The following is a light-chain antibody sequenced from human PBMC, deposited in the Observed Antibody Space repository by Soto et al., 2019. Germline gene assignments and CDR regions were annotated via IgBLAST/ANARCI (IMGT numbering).Light chain of an antibody. CDR3: QQYNDYPYT. V-gene: IGKV1-5*03. J-gene: IGKJ2*01. CDR1: QSISSW. CDR2: TAS. Sequence: DIQMTQSPSTLSASVGDSVTITCRASQSISSWLAWYQQKPGKAPKLLIYTASSLESGVPSRFSGSGSGTEFTLTISSLQPDDFATYYCQQYNDYPYTFGQGTKLEIK.